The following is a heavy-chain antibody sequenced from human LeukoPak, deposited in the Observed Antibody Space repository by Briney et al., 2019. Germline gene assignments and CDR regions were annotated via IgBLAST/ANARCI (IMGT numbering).Heavy chain of an antibody. CDR3: ARGVAAAGTLVWFDP. V-gene: IGHV1-69*04. CDR1: GGTFSSYA. D-gene: IGHD6-13*01. CDR2: IIPILGIA. Sequence: SVKVSCKASGGTFSSYAISWVRQAPGQGLEWMGRIIPILGIANYAQKLQGRVTITADKSTSTAYMELSSLRSEDTAVYYCARGVAAAGTLVWFDPWGQGTLVTVSS. J-gene: IGHJ5*02.